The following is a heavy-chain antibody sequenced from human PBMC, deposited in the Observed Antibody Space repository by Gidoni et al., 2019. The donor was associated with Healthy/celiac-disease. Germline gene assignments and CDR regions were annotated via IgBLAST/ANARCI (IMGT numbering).Heavy chain of an antibody. V-gene: IGHV4-39*01. CDR3: ARQGSGNFGDY. CDR2: IYYSGST. D-gene: IGHD1-7*01. J-gene: IGHJ4*02. Sequence: QLQLQESGPGLVKPSETLSLTCTVSGGSISSSSYYWGWIRQPPGKGLEWIGSIYYSGSTYYNPSLKSRVTISVDTSKNQFSLKLSSVTAADTAVYYCARQGSGNFGDYWGQGTLVTVSS. CDR1: GGSISSSSYY.